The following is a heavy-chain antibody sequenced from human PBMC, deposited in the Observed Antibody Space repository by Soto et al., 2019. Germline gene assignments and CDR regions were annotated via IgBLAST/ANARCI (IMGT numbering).Heavy chain of an antibody. CDR1: GGSISSYY. CDR3: ARVAFWPSGCMDV. CDR2: IYYSGST. Sequence: QVQLQESGPGLVKPSETLSLTCTVSGGSISSYYWSWIRQPPGKGLEWIGYIYYSGSTNYNPSLKRRVPISVHTSKNQFSLKLSSVTAADTAVYYCARVAFWPSGCMDVWGQGTTVTVSS. J-gene: IGHJ6*02. V-gene: IGHV4-59*01. D-gene: IGHD2-21*01.